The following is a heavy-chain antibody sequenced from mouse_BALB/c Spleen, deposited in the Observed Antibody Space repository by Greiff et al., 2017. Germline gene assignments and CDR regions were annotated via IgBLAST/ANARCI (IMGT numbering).Heavy chain of an antibody. CDR1: GDSITSGY. V-gene: IGHV3-8*02. J-gene: IGHJ3*01. Sequence: EVKVVESGPSLVKPSQTLSLTCSVTGDSITSGYWNWIRKFPGNKLEYMGYISYSGSTYYNPSLKSRISITRDTSKNQYYLQLNSVTTEDTATYYCAREGVRWFAYWGQGTLVTVSA. CDR3: AREGVRWFAY. CDR2: ISYSGST. D-gene: IGHD2-14*01.